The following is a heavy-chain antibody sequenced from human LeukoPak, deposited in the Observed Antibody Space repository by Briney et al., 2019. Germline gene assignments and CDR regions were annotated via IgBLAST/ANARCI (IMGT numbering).Heavy chain of an antibody. J-gene: IGHJ4*02. V-gene: IGHV3-30-3*01. D-gene: IGHD3-22*01. Sequence: RSLRLSCAASGFIFSAYAMHWVRQAPGKGLEWVAVISFEENNKYYADSVKGRFTVSRDNSKNTLYLQINSLRAEDTAIYYCARDRRLFQFDYWGQGALVTVSS. CDR3: ARDRRLFQFDY. CDR1: GFIFSAYA. CDR2: ISFEENNK.